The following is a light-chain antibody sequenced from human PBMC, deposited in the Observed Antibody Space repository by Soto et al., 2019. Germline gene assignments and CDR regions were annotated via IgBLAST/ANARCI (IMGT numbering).Light chain of an antibody. V-gene: IGLV2-14*01. CDR2: EVN. CDR3: SSYTSSSNVL. CDR1: SSDVGGYNY. Sequence: QSALTQPASVSGSPGQSITISCTGTSSDVGGYNYVSWYQQHPGKAPKLMIYEVNNRPSGVSSRFSGSKSDNTASLTISGLQAEDEADYYCSSYTSSSNVLFGGGTQLTVL. J-gene: IGLJ2*01.